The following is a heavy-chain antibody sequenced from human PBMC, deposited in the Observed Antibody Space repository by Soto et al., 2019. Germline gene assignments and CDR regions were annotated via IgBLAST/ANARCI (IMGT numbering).Heavy chain of an antibody. Sequence: QMQLQESGPGLVKPSGTLSLTCTVSGVSINSANWWTWVRQSPGKGLEWTGEIYHSGSTNFNPSLKSRVTISVDNSKNQFYLELTSVTAADTAVYYCARYCGGGSCYLGAFDIWGQGTMVTVSS. CDR1: GVSINSANW. J-gene: IGHJ3*02. D-gene: IGHD2-15*01. CDR3: ARYCGGGSCYLGAFDI. V-gene: IGHV4-4*02. CDR2: IYHSGST.